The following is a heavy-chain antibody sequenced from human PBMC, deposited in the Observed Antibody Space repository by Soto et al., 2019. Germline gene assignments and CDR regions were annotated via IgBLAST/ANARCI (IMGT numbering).Heavy chain of an antibody. CDR1: GYAFGGYA. CDR2: VSAYSGHT. CDR3: ARPSVGYGDYAWSLAY. D-gene: IGHD4-17*01. Sequence: QVQLVQSGAEVKKPGASVKVSCKASGYAFGGYAISWVRQAPGQGLEWLGWVSAYSGHTDYAQNLQGRVSMTTETSTSTAYMELGSLTSADTAVYYCARPSVGYGDYAWSLAYWGQGTLVTGSS. J-gene: IGHJ4*02. V-gene: IGHV1-18*04.